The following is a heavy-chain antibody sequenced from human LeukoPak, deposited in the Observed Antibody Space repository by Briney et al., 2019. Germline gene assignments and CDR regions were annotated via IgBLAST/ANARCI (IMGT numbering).Heavy chain of an antibody. D-gene: IGHD6-6*01. J-gene: IGHJ4*02. V-gene: IGHV3-53*05. CDR2: IYSGGST. Sequence: GGSLRLSCAASGFTVSSNYMSWVRQAPGKGLEWVSFIYSGGSTHYSDSVKGRFTISRDNSKNTLYLQMNSLRAADTAVYYCARDKGTSYLSSFDYWGQGTLVTVSS. CDR1: GFTVSSNY. CDR3: ARDKGTSYLSSFDY.